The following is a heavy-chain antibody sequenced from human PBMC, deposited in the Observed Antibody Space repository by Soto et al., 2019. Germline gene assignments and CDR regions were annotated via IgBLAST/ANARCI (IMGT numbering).Heavy chain of an antibody. D-gene: IGHD4-17*01. J-gene: IGHJ4*02. CDR3: ARAPTVVTLIDY. Sequence: SETLSLTCTVSGGSISSGDYYWSWIRQPPGKGLEWIGYIYYSGSTYYNPSLKSRVTISVDTSKNQFSLKLSSVTAADTAVYYCARAPTVVTLIDYWGQGTLVTVSS. V-gene: IGHV4-30-4*01. CDR2: IYYSGST. CDR1: GGSISSGDYY.